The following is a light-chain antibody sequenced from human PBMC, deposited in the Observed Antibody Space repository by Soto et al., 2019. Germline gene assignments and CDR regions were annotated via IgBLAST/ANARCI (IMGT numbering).Light chain of an antibody. Sequence: EIVLTQSPAILSLSPGERATLSCRASQSVSSSLALYQQKPGQAPRLLIYDTSNRATDIPPRFSGSGSGTDFTLTISSLEPEDFAVYYCQQRTNWRITFGQGTRLDIK. CDR3: QQRTNWRIT. CDR1: QSVSSS. V-gene: IGKV3-11*01. J-gene: IGKJ5*01. CDR2: DTS.